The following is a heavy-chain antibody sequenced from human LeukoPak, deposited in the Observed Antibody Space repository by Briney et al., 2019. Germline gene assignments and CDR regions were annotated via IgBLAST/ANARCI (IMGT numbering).Heavy chain of an antibody. J-gene: IGHJ4*02. CDR1: GFTFSSYA. D-gene: IGHD3-9*01. Sequence: GGSLRLSCAASGFTFSSYAMNWVRQAPGKGLKWVSGISESGAITHYADSVKGRFTISRDNSKTTVFLQMNSLRAEDTAVYYCAVSGRFERVWHYFNNWGQGTQVTVSS. CDR2: ISESGAIT. CDR3: AVSGRFERVWHYFNN. V-gene: IGHV3-23*01.